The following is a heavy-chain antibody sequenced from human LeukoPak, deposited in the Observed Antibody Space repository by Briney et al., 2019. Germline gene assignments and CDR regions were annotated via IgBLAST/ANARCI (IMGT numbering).Heavy chain of an antibody. CDR1: GGSISSYY. Sequence: SETLSLTCTVSGGSISSYYWSWIRQPPGKGLEWIGYIYYSGSTNYNPSLKSRVTISVDTSKNQFSLKLSSVTAAGTAVYYCARLPYVAGTDYYYYYGMDVWSQGTTVTVSS. CDR2: IYYSGST. D-gene: IGHD6-19*01. V-gene: IGHV4-59*01. CDR3: ARLPYVAGTDYYYYYGMDV. J-gene: IGHJ6*02.